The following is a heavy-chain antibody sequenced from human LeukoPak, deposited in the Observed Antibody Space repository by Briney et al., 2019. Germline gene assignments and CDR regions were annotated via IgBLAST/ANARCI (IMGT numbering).Heavy chain of an antibody. D-gene: IGHD2-15*01. J-gene: IGHJ6*03. CDR1: GGSISSSGYY. Sequence: SETLSLTCTVSGGSISSSGYYWGWIRQPPGKGLEWIVETYHSGSTNNNSSLKSRFTISLDTSKNQFSLKLSSVTAADTAVYYCARGRRIVVVLGATRTHWDYYMDVWGKGTTVTVSS. CDR3: ARGRRIVVVLGATRTHWDYYMDV. CDR2: TYHSGST. V-gene: IGHV4-39*07.